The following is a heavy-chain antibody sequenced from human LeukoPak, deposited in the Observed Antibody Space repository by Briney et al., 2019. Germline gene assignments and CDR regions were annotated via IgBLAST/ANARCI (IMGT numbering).Heavy chain of an antibody. CDR2: IYHSGST. CDR1: GFTFSNAY. CDR3: ARDYGSGWYDYYYGMDV. J-gene: IGHJ6*02. D-gene: IGHD6-19*01. V-gene: IGHV4-4*02. Sequence: GSLRLSCAASGFTFSNAYMNWVRQPPGKGLEWIGEIYHSGSTNYNPSLKSRVTISVDKSKNQFSLKLSSVTAADTAVYYCARDYGSGWYDYYYGMDVWGQGTTVTVSS.